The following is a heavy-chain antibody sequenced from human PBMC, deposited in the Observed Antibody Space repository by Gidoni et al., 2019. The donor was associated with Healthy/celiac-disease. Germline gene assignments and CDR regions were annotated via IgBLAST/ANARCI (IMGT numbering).Heavy chain of an antibody. D-gene: IGHD6-6*01. V-gene: IGHV3-9*01. Sequence: EVQLVESGGGLVQPGRSLRLSCAASGFTFDDYAMYWGRQAPGKGLGGVSGISWNSGSIGYADSVKGRFTISRDNAKNSLYLQMNSLRAEDTALYYCAKDIAARLCFSIDYWGQGTLVTVSS. CDR3: AKDIAARLCFSIDY. CDR2: ISWNSGSI. CDR1: GFTFDDYA. J-gene: IGHJ4*02.